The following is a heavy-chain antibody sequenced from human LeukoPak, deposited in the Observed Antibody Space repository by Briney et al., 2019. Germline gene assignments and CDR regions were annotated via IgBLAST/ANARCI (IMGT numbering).Heavy chain of an antibody. D-gene: IGHD2-2*01. Sequence: GGSLRLSCAASGFTFSSYAMSWVRQAPGKGLEWVSAISGSGGSTYYADSVKGRFTISRDNSKNTLYLQLNRLRAEDTAVYYCAKTPRGGDIVVLPAAMYYFDYGGRGPLVTVPS. J-gene: IGHJ4*02. V-gene: IGHV3-23*01. CDR3: AKTPRGGDIVVLPAAMYYFDY. CDR2: ISGSGGST. CDR1: GFTFSSYA.